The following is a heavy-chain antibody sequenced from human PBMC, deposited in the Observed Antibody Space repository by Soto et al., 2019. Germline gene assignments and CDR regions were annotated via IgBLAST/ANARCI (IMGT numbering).Heavy chain of an antibody. CDR3: ARGGGGYYYMDA. D-gene: IGHD3-16*01. J-gene: IGHJ6*03. V-gene: IGHV3-66*01. CDR2: IYSGGST. Sequence: GGSLRLSCAASGFTVSTKYMSWVRQAPGKGLEWVSVIYSGGSTFYADSVRGRFTISRDNAKKSLYLQMISLRAEDTAVYYCARGGGGYYYMDAWGKGTTVTVSS. CDR1: GFTVSTKY.